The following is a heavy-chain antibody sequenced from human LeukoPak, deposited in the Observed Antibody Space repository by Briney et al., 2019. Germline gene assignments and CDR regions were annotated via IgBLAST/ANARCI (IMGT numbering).Heavy chain of an antibody. J-gene: IGHJ4*02. CDR1: GFTFSDYY. CDR2: ISSSSSYT. D-gene: IGHD4-23*01. CDR3: ARLNTVAMYYFDY. V-gene: IGHV3-11*03. Sequence: KPGGSLRLSCAASGFTFSDYYMSWIRQAPGKGLEWVSYISSSSSYTNSEDAVKGRFTISRDNAKNSLYLQMNSLRAEDTAVYYCARLNTVAMYYFDYWGQGTLVTVSS.